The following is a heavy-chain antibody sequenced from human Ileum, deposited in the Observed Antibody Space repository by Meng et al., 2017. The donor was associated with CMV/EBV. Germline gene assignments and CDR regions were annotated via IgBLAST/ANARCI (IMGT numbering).Heavy chain of an antibody. D-gene: IGHD3-3*02. Sequence: ASGFTFGNHAMNWVRQASGQRPEWVSGIHNGGEATYYADSVKGRFTISRDNSKSTVYLQMDSLRVEDTALYYCARGLHGSISTFLDRWGQGTLVTVSS. V-gene: IGHV3-23*03. CDR1: GFTFGNHA. CDR3: ARGLHGSISTFLDR. CDR2: IHNGGEAT. J-gene: IGHJ5*02.